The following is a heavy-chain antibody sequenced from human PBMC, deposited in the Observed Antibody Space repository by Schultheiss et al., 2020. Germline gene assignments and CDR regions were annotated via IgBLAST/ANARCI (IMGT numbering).Heavy chain of an antibody. CDR2: INHSGST. CDR3: ARALPSIYGSGYYYYYGMDV. V-gene: IGHV4-34*01. CDR1: GGSFSGYY. J-gene: IGHJ6*02. D-gene: IGHD3-10*01. Sequence: SETLSFTCAVYGGSFSGYYWSWIRQPPGKGLEWIGEINHSGSTNYNPSLKSRVTISVDTSTNQFSLKLSSVTAADTAVYYCARALPSIYGSGYYYYYGMDVWGQGTTVTVSS.